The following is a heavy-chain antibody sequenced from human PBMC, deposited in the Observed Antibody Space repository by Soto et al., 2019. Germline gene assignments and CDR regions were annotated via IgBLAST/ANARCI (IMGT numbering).Heavy chain of an antibody. CDR1: GLPISNAW. V-gene: IGHV3-15*07. J-gene: IGHJ6*01. Sequence: EVQLVESGGGFIQPGGSLRLSCAASGLPISNAWMNWVRQAPGKGLEWVGRSKTKGEGGPTDYAAAVKGRFTVSRDDSRNTLYLQMNSLKTEATAVYYCTTGSVEGVWGQGTTVTVSS. CDR3: TTGSVEGV. CDR2: SKTKGEGGPT. D-gene: IGHD2-15*01.